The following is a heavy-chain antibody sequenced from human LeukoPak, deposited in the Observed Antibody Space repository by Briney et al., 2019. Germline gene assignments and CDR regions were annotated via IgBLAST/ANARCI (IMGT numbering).Heavy chain of an antibody. CDR3: ARSYYYYDSSGSRARAFDI. Sequence: GGSLRLSCAASGFTFSSYWMHWVRQAPGKGLVWVSRINSDGSSTSYADSVKGRFTISRDNAKNTLYLQMNSLRAEDTAVYYCARSYYYYDSSGSRARAFDIRGQGTMVTVSS. J-gene: IGHJ3*02. CDR2: INSDGSST. CDR1: GFTFSSYW. V-gene: IGHV3-74*01. D-gene: IGHD3-22*01.